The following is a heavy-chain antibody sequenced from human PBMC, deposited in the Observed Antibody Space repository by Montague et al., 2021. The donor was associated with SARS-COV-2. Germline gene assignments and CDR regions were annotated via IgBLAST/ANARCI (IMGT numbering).Heavy chain of an antibody. V-gene: IGHV3-30-3*01. CDR2: ISYDGSNK. Sequence: SLRLSCAASGFTFSSYAMHWVRQAPGEGLEWVAVISYDGSNKYYADSVKGRFTISRDNSKNTLYLQMNSLRAEDTAVYYCARELVYYGMDVWGQGTTVTVSS. CDR1: GFTFSSYA. CDR3: ARELVYYGMDV. J-gene: IGHJ6*02.